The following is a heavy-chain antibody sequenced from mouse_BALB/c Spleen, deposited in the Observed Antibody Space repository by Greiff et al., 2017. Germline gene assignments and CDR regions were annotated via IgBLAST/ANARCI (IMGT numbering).Heavy chain of an antibody. CDR2: IYPGNGDT. Sequence: VQLQQSGTVLARPGASVKMSCKASGYTFTSYWMHWVKQRPGQGLEWIGAIYPGNGDTSYNQKFKGKATLTAVTSTSTAYMELSSLTNEDSAVYECTRYAWDPNYAMDYWGQGTSVTVSS. V-gene: IGHV1-5*01. CDR3: TRYAWDPNYAMDY. D-gene: IGHD4-1*01. J-gene: IGHJ4*01. CDR1: GYTFTSYW.